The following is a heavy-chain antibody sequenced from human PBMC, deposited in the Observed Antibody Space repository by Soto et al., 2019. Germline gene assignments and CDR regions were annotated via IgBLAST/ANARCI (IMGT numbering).Heavy chain of an antibody. Sequence: GASVKVSCKSSGYTFIGFSLHWVRQAPGQGLEWMGWINPKNGDTYYAQKFQGRVTITRDTSINTVYMELKSLNSDDTAVYYCANGRWTVGHCSGGSCYDGMDVWGQGTKVTVSS. CDR1: GYTFIGFS. D-gene: IGHD2-15*01. CDR2: INPKNGDT. CDR3: ANGRWTVGHCSGGSCYDGMDV. V-gene: IGHV1-2*02. J-gene: IGHJ6*02.